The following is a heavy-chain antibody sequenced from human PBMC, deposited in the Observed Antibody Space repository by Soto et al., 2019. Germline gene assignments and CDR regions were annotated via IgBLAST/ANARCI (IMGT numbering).Heavy chain of an antibody. CDR2: FYSSGSI. J-gene: IGHJ5*02. CDR1: GYSITAGGYY. CDR3: ARMYSSGSGWFHP. D-gene: IGHD6-19*01. Sequence: SETLSLTCFVSGYSITAGGYYWSWIRHHPGKGLEWIGSFYSSGSIIYNPSLRSRVSISGDTSSNQFSMSLTSVTAADTARFYCARMYSSGSGWFHPWGQGSLVAISS. V-gene: IGHV4-31*03.